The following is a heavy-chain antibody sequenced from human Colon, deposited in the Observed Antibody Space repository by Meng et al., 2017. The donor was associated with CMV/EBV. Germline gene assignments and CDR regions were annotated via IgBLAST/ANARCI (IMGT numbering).Heavy chain of an antibody. V-gene: IGHV3-30-3*01. Sequence: GGSLRLSCAASGFTFSSYAMHWVRQAPGKGLEWVAVISYDGSNKYYADSVKGRFTISRDNSKNTLYLQMNSLSAEGTAVYYCARDPWAGRGSYGSLTLSVWGQGTLVTVSS. J-gene: IGHJ4*02. CDR3: ARDPWAGRGSYGSLTLSV. D-gene: IGHD5-18*01. CDR1: GFTFSSYA. CDR2: ISYDGSNK.